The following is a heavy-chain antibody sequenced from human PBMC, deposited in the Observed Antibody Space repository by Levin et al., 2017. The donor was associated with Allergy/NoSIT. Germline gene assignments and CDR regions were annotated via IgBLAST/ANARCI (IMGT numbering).Heavy chain of an antibody. CDR3: AKATGGSWAEFDS. J-gene: IGHJ5*01. V-gene: IGHV3-23*01. CDR1: GFIFSNFA. CDR2: SSGSGST. Sequence: GGSLRLSCAASGFIFSNFAMSWVRQAPGKGLEWISSSGSGSTYYADSVKGRFTISSDNSKNTLYLQMDNLRAEDTALYYCAKATGGSWAEFDSWGQGTQVPVSS. D-gene: IGHD6-13*01.